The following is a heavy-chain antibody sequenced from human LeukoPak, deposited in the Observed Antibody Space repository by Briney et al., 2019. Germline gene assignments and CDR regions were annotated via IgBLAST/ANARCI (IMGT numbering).Heavy chain of an antibody. D-gene: IGHD3-22*01. CDR2: MYLSGTT. Sequence: KASETLSLTCAVSGGSTSSSNWWSWVRQPPGKGLEWIGEMYLSGTTHSNPSVKSRVTISIDKSKNQFFLNLSSVTAADTAVYYCAGLVGRYSSGLYYYYFDYWGQGTLVTVSS. CDR3: AGLVGRYSSGLYYYYFDY. J-gene: IGHJ4*02. V-gene: IGHV4-4*02. CDR1: GGSTSSSNW.